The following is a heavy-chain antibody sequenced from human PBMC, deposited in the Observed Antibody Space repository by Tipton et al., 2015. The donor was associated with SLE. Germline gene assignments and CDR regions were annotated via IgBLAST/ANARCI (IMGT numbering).Heavy chain of an antibody. CDR1: GGSISSSSYY. Sequence: GLVKPSETLSLTCTVSGGSISSSSYYWGWIRQPPGKGLEWIGTIYYSGSTYYNPSLKSRVTISVDTSKNHFSLKLSSVTAADTAVYYCARDSSSAGVYFQHWGQGTLVTVSS. CDR2: IYYSGST. CDR3: ARDSSSAGVYFQH. J-gene: IGHJ1*01. V-gene: IGHV4-39*02. D-gene: IGHD6-6*01.